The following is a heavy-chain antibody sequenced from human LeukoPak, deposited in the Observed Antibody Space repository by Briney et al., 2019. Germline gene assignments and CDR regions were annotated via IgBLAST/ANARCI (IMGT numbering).Heavy chain of an antibody. J-gene: IGHJ4*02. CDR3: AKYDSSGYYYDGYFDY. Sequence: PGGSLRLSCAASGFTFSCYVMHWVRQAPGKGLEWVAVISYDGSNKYYADSVKGRFTISRDNSKNTLYLQMNSLRAEDTAVYYCAKYDSSGYYYDGYFDYWGQGTLVTVSS. CDR1: GFTFSCYV. V-gene: IGHV3-30*18. D-gene: IGHD3-22*01. CDR2: ISYDGSNK.